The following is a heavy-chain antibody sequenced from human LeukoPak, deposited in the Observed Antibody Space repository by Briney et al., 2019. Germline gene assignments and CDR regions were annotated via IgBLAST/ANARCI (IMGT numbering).Heavy chain of an antibody. CDR1: GYSFTNYD. J-gene: IGHJ3*02. D-gene: IGHD3-3*01. V-gene: IGHV1-18*01. CDR2: INTYNGYT. CDR3: AKGFWSGYHIPSDAFDI. Sequence: ASVKVSCKASGYSFTNYDISWVRQAPGQGLEWMGWINTYNGYTKYVQNLQGRVTMTTDTSTSTAYMELRSLRSDDTAVYYCAKGFWSGYHIPSDAFDIWGQGTMVTVSS.